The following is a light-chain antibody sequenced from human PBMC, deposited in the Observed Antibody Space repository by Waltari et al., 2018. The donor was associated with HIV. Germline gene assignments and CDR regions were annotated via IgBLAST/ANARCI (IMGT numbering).Light chain of an antibody. Sequence: SYVLTQPPSVSVAPGQTARITCGGNNIGFKSVHWYQQRSGQAPVLVVYDDKDRPSGIPERFSGSNSGNTATLTISRVEAGDEADFYCQVWDSNSDHVVFGGGTKLTVL. CDR2: DDK. CDR1: NIGFKS. J-gene: IGLJ2*01. V-gene: IGLV3-21*02. CDR3: QVWDSNSDHVV.